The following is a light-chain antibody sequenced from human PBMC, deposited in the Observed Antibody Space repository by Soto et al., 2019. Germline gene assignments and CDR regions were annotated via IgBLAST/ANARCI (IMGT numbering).Light chain of an antibody. J-gene: IGKJ2*01. CDR1: QSVSSY. V-gene: IGKV3-11*01. CDR2: DAS. Sequence: EILLTQYPATLSLAPGERATLYCRASQSVSSYLAWYQQKPGQAPRLLIYDASNRATGIPARFSGSGSGTDFTLTISSLEPEDFAVYYCQQRSNWPPYTFGQGTKLEIK. CDR3: QQRSNWPPYT.